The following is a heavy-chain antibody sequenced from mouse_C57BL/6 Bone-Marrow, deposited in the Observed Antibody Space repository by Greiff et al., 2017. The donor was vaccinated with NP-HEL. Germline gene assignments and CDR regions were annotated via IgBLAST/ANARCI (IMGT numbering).Heavy chain of an antibody. Sequence: QVQLQQPGAELVKPGASVKLSCKASGYTFTSYWMQWVKQRPGQGLEWIGEIDPSDSYTNYNQKFKGKATLTVDTSSSTAYMQLSSLTSEDSAVYYCARGKLTRTYYAMDYWGQGTSVTVSS. J-gene: IGHJ4*01. CDR3: ARGKLTRTYYAMDY. D-gene: IGHD4-1*01. V-gene: IGHV1-50*01. CDR2: IDPSDSYT. CDR1: GYTFTSYW.